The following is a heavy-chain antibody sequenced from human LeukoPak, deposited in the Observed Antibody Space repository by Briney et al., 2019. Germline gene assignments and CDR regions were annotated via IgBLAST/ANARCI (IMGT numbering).Heavy chain of an antibody. D-gene: IGHD6-13*01. J-gene: IGHJ4*01. CDR3: ARDDRGIAAAGFFDY. CDR1: GFAFSSFA. CDR2: ISYDGSNK. V-gene: IGHV3-30*04. Sequence: GGSLRLSCAASGFAFSSFAMHWVRQAPGKGLEWVAVISYDGSNKYYADSVKGRFTISRDNSKNTLYLQMNSLTAEDTPVYYCARDDRGIAAAGFFDYWGHGTLVTVSS.